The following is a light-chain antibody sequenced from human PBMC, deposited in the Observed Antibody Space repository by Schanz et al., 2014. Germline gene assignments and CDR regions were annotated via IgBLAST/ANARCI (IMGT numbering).Light chain of an antibody. CDR1: SSDVGGYNS. CDR2: EVS. Sequence: SALTRPPSTSGSPGQSVTISCTGTSSDVGGYNSVSWYQQHPGKAPKLMIYEVSKRPSGVPYRFSGSNSGNTASLTISGLQAEDEADYYCCSYAGNYIRVFGGGTKLTVL. CDR3: CSYAGNYIRV. J-gene: IGLJ3*02. V-gene: IGLV2-8*01.